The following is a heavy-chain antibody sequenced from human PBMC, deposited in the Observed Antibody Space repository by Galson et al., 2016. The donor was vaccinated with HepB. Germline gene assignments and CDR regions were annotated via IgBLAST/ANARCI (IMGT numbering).Heavy chain of an antibody. J-gene: IGHJ4*02. Sequence: SLRLSCAASGFTFSSYSMHWVRQAPGKGLEWVAVILYNGGSEYYADSVKGRFTISRDKSKNTLYLQMNSLRVEDTAVYYCARDSRHNNDWYRAPDGIDCWGQGTLVIVSS. CDR2: ILYNGGSE. D-gene: IGHD6-19*01. V-gene: IGHV3-30*03. CDR1: GFTFSSYS. CDR3: ARDSRHNNDWYRAPDGIDC.